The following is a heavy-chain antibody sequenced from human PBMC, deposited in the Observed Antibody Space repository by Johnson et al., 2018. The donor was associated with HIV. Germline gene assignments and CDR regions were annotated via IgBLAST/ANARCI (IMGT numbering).Heavy chain of an antibody. J-gene: IGHJ3*02. D-gene: IGHD1-26*01. CDR3: AKWSIVGATFSDAFDI. CDR2: ISGTGDNT. CDR1: GFTFSNNA. V-gene: IGHV3-23*04. Sequence: VQLVESGGGLVQPGGSLRLSCAASGFTFSNNAMSWVRQAPGKGLEWVAGISGTGDNTYYADSVKGRFTISRDNSKNTLYLQMNSLRAEDTAVYYCAKWSIVGATFSDAFDIWGQGTMVTVSS.